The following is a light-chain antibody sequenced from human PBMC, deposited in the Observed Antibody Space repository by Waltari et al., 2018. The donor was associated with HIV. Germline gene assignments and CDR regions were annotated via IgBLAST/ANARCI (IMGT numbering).Light chain of an antibody. V-gene: IGLV5-45*01. Sequence: QAVLTQPASLSASPGTSASLTCSLRSGLNVDTYRIYWYPQKPGSPPQYLLKYKSDSDRQQGSGVPSRFSGSKDASANAGILLISGLQSEDEADYYCMIWHSSAWVFGGGTKLTVL. CDR3: MIWHSSAWV. CDR1: SGLNVDTYR. CDR2: YKSDSDR. J-gene: IGLJ3*02.